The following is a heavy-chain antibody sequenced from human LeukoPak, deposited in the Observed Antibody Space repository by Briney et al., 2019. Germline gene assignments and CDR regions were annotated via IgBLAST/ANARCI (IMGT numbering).Heavy chain of an antibody. J-gene: IGHJ3*02. CDR1: GYTVTYYF. V-gene: IGHV1-2*04. CDR2: IGPKSGDT. D-gene: IGHD3-3*01. CDR3: GMNRLWKSLDI. Sequence: ASVTVSFTASGYTVTYYFIHWGRQAPGQGLEWIGWIGPKSGDTSYSQQFQGLVTVTSDTTISTAYLDLSRLSSDATAVYYCGMNRLWKSLDIWGQGTMVTVSS.